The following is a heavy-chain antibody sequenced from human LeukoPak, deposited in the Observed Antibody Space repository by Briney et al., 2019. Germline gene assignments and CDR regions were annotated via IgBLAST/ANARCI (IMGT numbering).Heavy chain of an antibody. CDR1: GGSISSYY. D-gene: IGHD3-10*01. CDR3: VRDRELTY. V-gene: IGHV4-59*01. Sequence: SETLSLTCTVSGGSISSYYWSWIRQPPGEGLEWIGYVHYSGSTNYNPSLKSRVTISVDTSKNQFSLRLSSVTAADTAVYFCVRDRELTYWGQGSLVTVSS. J-gene: IGHJ4*02. CDR2: VHYSGST.